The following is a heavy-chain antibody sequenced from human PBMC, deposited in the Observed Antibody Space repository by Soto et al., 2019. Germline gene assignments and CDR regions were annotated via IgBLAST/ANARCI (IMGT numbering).Heavy chain of an antibody. D-gene: IGHD3-22*01. V-gene: IGHV3-30*18. CDR3: AKEVGYYDTSGYEGAPDY. Sequence: GGSLRLSFAASGFTFSSFGMHWVRQAPGKGLAWVAVISYDGSNKYDADSVKGRFTISRDNSKSTLYLQMNILRAEDTAVYYCAKEVGYYDTSGYEGAPDYWGQGT. CDR2: ISYDGSNK. J-gene: IGHJ4*02. CDR1: GFTFSSFG.